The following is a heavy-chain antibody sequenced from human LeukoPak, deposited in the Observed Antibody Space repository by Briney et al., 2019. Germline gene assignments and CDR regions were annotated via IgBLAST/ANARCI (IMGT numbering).Heavy chain of an antibody. J-gene: IGHJ6*03. D-gene: IGHD2-15*01. V-gene: IGHV4-59*11. Sequence: PSETLSLTCTVSGGSISSHYWTWIRQSPVKGLEWIGDISNSGSTSYNPSLKSRVTISIDTSKNQFSLKLSAVTAADTAVYYCGRDALVGYFSYYYMDVWGKGTTVTVSS. CDR2: ISNSGST. CDR1: GGSISSHY. CDR3: GRDALVGYFSYYYMDV.